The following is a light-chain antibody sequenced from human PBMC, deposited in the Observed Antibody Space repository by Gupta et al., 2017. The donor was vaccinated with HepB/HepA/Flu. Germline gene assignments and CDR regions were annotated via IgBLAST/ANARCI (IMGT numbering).Light chain of an antibody. Sequence: QSVLSQPPSAYGTPGQGVTISCSGGSSNIGSNTVSWYQQLPGTAPKLLIYSDNQRPSGVPDRLSGSKSGTSASLAISGLQSEDDTDYYCAAWDGSLNGWVFGGGTKLTVL. V-gene: IGLV1-44*01. J-gene: IGLJ3*02. CDR3: AAWDGSLNGWV. CDR2: SDN. CDR1: SSNIGSNT.